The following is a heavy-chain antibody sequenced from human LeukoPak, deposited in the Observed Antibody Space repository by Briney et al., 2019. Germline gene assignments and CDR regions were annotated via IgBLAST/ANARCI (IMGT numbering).Heavy chain of an antibody. J-gene: IGHJ5*02. CDR2: INWNGGST. Sequence: PGGSLRLSCAASGFTFDDYGMSWVPHAPGKGLEWGSGINWNGGSTGYADSVKGRFTISRDKAKNSLYLQMNSLRAEDTALYYCARSSSSWRTNWFDPWGQGTLVTVSS. CDR3: ARSSSSWRTNWFDP. CDR1: GFTFDDYG. D-gene: IGHD6-13*01. V-gene: IGHV3-20*04.